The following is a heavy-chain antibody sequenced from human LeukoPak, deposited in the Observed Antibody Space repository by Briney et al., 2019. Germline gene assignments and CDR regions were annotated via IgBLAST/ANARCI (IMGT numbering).Heavy chain of an antibody. D-gene: IGHD2-2*01. CDR2: IKKDGSEK. V-gene: IGHV3-7*04. Sequence: GGSLRLSCAGSGFTLSRYWMAWVRQAPGQGLEWVANIKKDGSEKYYEDSVRGRFTISRDNSKNSLYLQMNSLRAEDTAVYFCTRDTVEVPRGDAFDIWGQGTMVTVSS. CDR1: GFTLSRYW. CDR3: TRDTVEVPRGDAFDI. J-gene: IGHJ3*02.